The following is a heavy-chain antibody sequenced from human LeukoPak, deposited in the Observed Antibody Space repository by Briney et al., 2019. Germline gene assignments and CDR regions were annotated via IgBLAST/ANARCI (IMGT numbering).Heavy chain of an antibody. CDR1: GYSFTNYW. CDR2: IYPGDSET. V-gene: IGHV5-51*01. CDR3: ARSLRAMIVVSYAFDI. Sequence: GESLKISCQGFGYSFTNYWIGWVRQMPGKGLEWMGIIYPGDSETRYSPSFQGQVTISADKSISTAYLQWSSLKASDTAMYYCARSLRAMIVVSYAFDIWGQGTMVTVSS. J-gene: IGHJ3*02. D-gene: IGHD3-22*01.